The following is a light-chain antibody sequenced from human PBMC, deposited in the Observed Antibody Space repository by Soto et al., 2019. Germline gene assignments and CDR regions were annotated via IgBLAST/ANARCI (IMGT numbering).Light chain of an antibody. V-gene: IGKV3-20*01. Sequence: EIVLTQSPGTLSLSPGERATLSCRASQSVPSNYLAWYQQKPGQAPRLLIHDAASRATGIPDRFSGSGSGTDFTLTISRLEPEDFAVYYCQQHHGSPFTFGPGTKLDIK. CDR3: QQHHGSPFT. CDR2: DAA. CDR1: QSVPSNY. J-gene: IGKJ3*01.